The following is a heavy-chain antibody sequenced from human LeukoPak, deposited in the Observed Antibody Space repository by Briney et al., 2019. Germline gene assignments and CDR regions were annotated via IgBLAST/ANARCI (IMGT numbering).Heavy chain of an antibody. CDR1: GFTFSDSW. CDR2: IKQDGSAK. D-gene: IGHD2-2*01. CDR3: ARWRGSTSERSDY. V-gene: IGHV3-7*01. Sequence: GGSLRLSCTASGFTFSDSWMTWVRQAPGKGMEWEANIKQDGSAKYYVDSVKGRFTISRDNAKNSLYLQMDSLRVEDTAAYYCARWRGSTSERSDYWGQGTLVTVSS. J-gene: IGHJ4*02.